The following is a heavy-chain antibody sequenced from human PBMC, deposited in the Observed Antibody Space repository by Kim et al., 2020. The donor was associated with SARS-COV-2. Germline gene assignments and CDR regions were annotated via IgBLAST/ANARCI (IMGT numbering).Heavy chain of an antibody. D-gene: IGHD3-10*01. J-gene: IGHJ5*02. Sequence: SVKVSCKASGGTFSSYAISWVRQAPGQGLEWMGGIIPIFGTANYAQKFQGRVTITADESTSTAYMELSSLRSEDTAVYYCARDTGGAGRYYNPNSNWFDPWGQGTLVTVSS. CDR3: ARDTGGAGRYYNPNSNWFDP. CDR2: IIPIFGTA. V-gene: IGHV1-69*13. CDR1: GGTFSSYA.